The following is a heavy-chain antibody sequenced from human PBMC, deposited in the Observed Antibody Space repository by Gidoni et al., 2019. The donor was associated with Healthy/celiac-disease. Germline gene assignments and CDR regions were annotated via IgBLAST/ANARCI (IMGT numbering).Heavy chain of an antibody. J-gene: IGHJ6*02. D-gene: IGHD6-6*01. Sequence: QVQLVQSGAEVKKPGSSVKVSCKASGGPFSSYAISWVRKAPGQGLEWMGGIIPIFGTANYAQKFQGRVTITADESTSTAYMELSSLRSEDTAVYYCARVEYSSSSGDYYYGMDVWGQGTTVTVSS. CDR3: ARVEYSSSSGDYYYGMDV. CDR2: IIPIFGTA. CDR1: GGPFSSYA. V-gene: IGHV1-69*01.